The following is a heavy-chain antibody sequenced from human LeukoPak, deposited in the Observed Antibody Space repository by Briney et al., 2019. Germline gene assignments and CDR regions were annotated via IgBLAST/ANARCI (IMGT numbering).Heavy chain of an antibody. CDR3: AMATRWLNYDY. D-gene: IGHD5-24*01. J-gene: IGHJ4*02. Sequence: GGSLRLSCAASGFTVNSKYMNWVRQAPGKGLEWVSILYSGDTTHYADSVKGRFVISRDNSKNTLYLQMNSLRAEDTAVYYCAMATRWLNYDYWGQGTLVTVSS. CDR2: LYSGDTT. V-gene: IGHV3-66*01. CDR1: GFTVNSKY.